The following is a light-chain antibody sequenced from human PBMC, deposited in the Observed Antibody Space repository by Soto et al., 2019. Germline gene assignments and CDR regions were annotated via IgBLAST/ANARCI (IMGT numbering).Light chain of an antibody. Sequence: EIVMTQSPAALSVSPGERATLSCRASQSVSSNLAWYQQKPGQAPRLLIYGVSSRATGIPDRFSGSGSGTDFTLTISRLEPEDFAVYYCQQYGSSPGTVGQGTKVDIK. V-gene: IGKV3-20*01. CDR3: QQYGSSPGT. CDR1: QSVSSN. CDR2: GVS. J-gene: IGKJ1*01.